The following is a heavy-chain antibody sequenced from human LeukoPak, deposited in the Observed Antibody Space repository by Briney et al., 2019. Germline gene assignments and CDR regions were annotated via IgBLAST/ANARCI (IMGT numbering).Heavy chain of an antibody. D-gene: IGHD6-13*01. J-gene: IGHJ6*03. V-gene: IGHV4-59*01. CDR3: ARGTSAGIAAAVTSNYYMDV. Sequence: PSETLSLTCTVSGGSISSYYWSWIRQPPGKGLEWIGYIYYSGSTNYNPSLKSRVTISVDTSKNQFSLKLSSVTAADTAVYYCARGTSAGIAAAVTSNYYMDVWGKGTTVTISS. CDR2: IYYSGST. CDR1: GGSISSYY.